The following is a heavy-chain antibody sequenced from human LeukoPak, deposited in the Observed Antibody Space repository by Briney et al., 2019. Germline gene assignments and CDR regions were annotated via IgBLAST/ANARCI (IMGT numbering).Heavy chain of an antibody. D-gene: IGHD4-11*01. V-gene: IGHV3-30*02. CDR3: AQPYSYSNYGYFDY. Sequence: GGSLRLSCAASGFTFSSYGMHWVRQAPGKGLEWVSFIRYDGSNKYYADSVKGRFTISRDNSKNTLYLQMNSLRAEDTAVYYCAQPYSYSNYGYFDYWGQGTLVTVSS. J-gene: IGHJ4*02. CDR1: GFTFSSYG. CDR2: IRYDGSNK.